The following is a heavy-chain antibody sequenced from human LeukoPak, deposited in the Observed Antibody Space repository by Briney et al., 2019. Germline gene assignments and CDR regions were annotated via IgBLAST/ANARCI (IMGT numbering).Heavy chain of an antibody. J-gene: IGHJ6*02. CDR3: ARGVAVAGLYYYYGMDV. CDR2: INPNSGGT. V-gene: IGHV1-2*02. Sequence: ASVKVSCKASGYTFTGYYMHWVRQAPGQGLEWIGWINPNSGGTNYAQKFQGRVTMTRDTSISTAYMELSRLRSDDTAVYYCARGVAVAGLYYYYGMDVWGQGTTVTVSS. CDR1: GYTFTGYY. D-gene: IGHD6-19*01.